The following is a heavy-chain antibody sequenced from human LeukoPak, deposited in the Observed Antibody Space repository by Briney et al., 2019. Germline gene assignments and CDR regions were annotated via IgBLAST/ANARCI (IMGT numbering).Heavy chain of an antibody. J-gene: IGHJ5*02. V-gene: IGHV3-74*01. CDR2: ISTDGSTT. CDR3: AKDNSPGWFGP. D-gene: IGHD4-11*01. Sequence: PGGSLRLSCAASGFTFSNYWMHWVRQGPGKGLALVARISTDGSTTSYGDSVKGRFTVSRDNAKNTVYLQMNSLRAEDTGVYYCAKDNSPGWFGPWGQGTLVTVPS. CDR1: GFTFSNYW.